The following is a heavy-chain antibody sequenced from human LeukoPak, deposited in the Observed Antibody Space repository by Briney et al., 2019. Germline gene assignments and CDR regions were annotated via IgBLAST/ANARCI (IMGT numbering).Heavy chain of an antibody. D-gene: IGHD6-19*01. CDR3: ARDALVAGDYYGMDV. Sequence: GGSLRLSCAASGFTVSSNYMSWVRQAPGKGLGWVSVIYSGGSTYYADSVKGRFTISRDNSKNTLYLQMNSLRAEDTAVYYCARDALVAGDYYGMDVWGKGTTVTVSS. CDR1: GFTVSSNY. J-gene: IGHJ6*04. V-gene: IGHV3-53*01. CDR2: IYSGGST.